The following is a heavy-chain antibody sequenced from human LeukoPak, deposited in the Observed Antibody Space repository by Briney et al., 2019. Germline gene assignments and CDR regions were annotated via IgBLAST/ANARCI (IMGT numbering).Heavy chain of an antibody. CDR1: GGTFSSYA. CDR2: IIPILGIA. V-gene: IGHV1-69*04. Sequence: SVKVSCKASGGTFSSYAISWVRQAPGQGLEWMGRIIPILGIANYAQKFQGRVTITADKSKSTAYMELSSLRSEDTAVYYCARVDTAMVIDYWGQGTLVTVSS. D-gene: IGHD5-18*01. J-gene: IGHJ4*02. CDR3: ARVDTAMVIDY.